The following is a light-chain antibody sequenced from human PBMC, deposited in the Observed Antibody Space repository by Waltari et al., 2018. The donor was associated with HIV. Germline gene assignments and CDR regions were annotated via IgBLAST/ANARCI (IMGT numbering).Light chain of an antibody. J-gene: IGLJ2*01. CDR3: SSFAGSNKL. Sequence: QSALTQPPSPSGSPAQSVNMSCTRATSVIPVYNFISWYQQYSGKAPTLIIFEVTKRPSGVPDRFSGSRSGNTASLIVSGLQAEDEAVYFCSSFAGSNKLFGGGTKLTVL. CDR2: EVT. V-gene: IGLV2-8*01. CDR1: TSVIPVYNF.